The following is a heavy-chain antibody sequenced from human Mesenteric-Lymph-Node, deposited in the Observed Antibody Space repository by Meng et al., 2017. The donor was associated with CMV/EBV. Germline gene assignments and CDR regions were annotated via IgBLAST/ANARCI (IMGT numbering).Heavy chain of an antibody. V-gene: IGHV4-31*03. Sequence: LPCPVSAGSLSSGAYYWSWIRPHPGKGLEWIGYIYYSGSTYYNPSLKSRVTISVDTSKNQFSLKLSSVTAADTAVYYCARDHGDYFDYWGQGTLVTVSS. D-gene: IGHD4-17*01. CDR3: ARDHGDYFDY. J-gene: IGHJ4*02. CDR2: IYYSGST. CDR1: AGSLSSGAYY.